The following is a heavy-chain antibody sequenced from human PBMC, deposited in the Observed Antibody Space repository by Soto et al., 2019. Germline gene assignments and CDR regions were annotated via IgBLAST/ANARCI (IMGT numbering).Heavy chain of an antibody. Sequence: QVQLQESGPGLVKPSETLSLTCTVSGGSVSDHYWSWIRQPPGKGLEWIGYIYWSGDTNYNPSLKSRVTISIDTYSNQFSLRLSSVTAADTAVYYCARRSAVADYRSACDIWGQGTGVTVSS. CDR2: IYWSGDT. J-gene: IGHJ3*02. D-gene: IGHD6-19*01. CDR1: GGSVSDHY. CDR3: ARRSAVADYRSACDI. V-gene: IGHV4-59*08.